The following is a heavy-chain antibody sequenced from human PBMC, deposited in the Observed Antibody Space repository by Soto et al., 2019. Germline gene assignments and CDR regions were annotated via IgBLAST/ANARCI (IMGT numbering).Heavy chain of an antibody. CDR2: FYYSGST. V-gene: IGHV4-39*07. Sequence: PSETLSLTCTVSGDSISTNSYSWGWIRQPPGKGLEWIGLFYYSGSTHYNPSLKSRLTISLDTSKNQFSLKLSSVTAADTAVYYCARSVFPWGQGTLVTVSS. CDR1: GDSISTNSYS. CDR3: ARSVFP. J-gene: IGHJ5*02.